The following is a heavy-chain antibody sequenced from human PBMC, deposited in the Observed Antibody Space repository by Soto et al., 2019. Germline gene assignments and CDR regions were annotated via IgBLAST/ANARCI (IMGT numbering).Heavy chain of an antibody. D-gene: IGHD3-22*01. CDR3: ARDENDSSGYYYLFDY. CDR1: GYTFTSYG. J-gene: IGHJ4*02. Sequence: ASVKVSCKASGYTFTSYGISWVLQAPGQGLEWMGWISAYNGNTNYAQKLQGRVTMTTDTSTSTAYMELRSLRSDDTAVYYCARDENDSSGYYYLFDYWGQGTLVTVSS. CDR2: ISAYNGNT. V-gene: IGHV1-18*01.